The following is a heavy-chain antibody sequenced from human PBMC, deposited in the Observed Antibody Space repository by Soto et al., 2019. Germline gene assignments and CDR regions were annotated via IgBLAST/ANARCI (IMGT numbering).Heavy chain of an antibody. V-gene: IGHV3-30*18. Sequence: GGSLRLSCAASGFTFSSYGMHWVRQAPGKGLEWVAVISYDGSNKYYADSVKGRFTISRDNSKNTLYLQMNSLRAEDTAVYYCAKPLSHRSRTPYFDYWGQGTLVTVSS. CDR1: GFTFSSYG. CDR3: AKPLSHRSRTPYFDY. J-gene: IGHJ4*02. CDR2: ISYDGSNK. D-gene: IGHD1-26*01.